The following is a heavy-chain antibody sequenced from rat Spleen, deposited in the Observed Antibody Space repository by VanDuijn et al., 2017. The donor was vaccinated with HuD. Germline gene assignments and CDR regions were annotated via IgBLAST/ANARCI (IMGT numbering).Heavy chain of an antibody. J-gene: IGHJ2*01. D-gene: IGHD1-7*01. Sequence: EVQLVESDGGLVQPGRSLKLSCVASGFTFNNYWMTWIRQAPGKGLEWVASITNTGGSTYYPDSVKGRFTISRDNAENIVYLQMNSLKCEDTATYYCAVAGYGYWGQGVMVTVSS. CDR3: AVAGYGY. CDR2: ITNTGGST. V-gene: IGHV5-31*01. CDR1: GFTFNNYW.